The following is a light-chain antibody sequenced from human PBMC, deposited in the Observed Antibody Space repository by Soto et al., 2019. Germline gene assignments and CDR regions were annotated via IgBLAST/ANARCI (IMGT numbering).Light chain of an antibody. CDR2: GAS. CDR3: QESFSTLWGT. CDR1: QNINNC. J-gene: IGKJ1*01. Sequence: DIRMTQSPSSLSASVGDRVTITCRTSQNINNCLNWYQQKPGKAPTVLIYGASSLQSGVPLRFSGSGSGTDFTLTISSLQPEDFATYYCQESFSTLWGTCGQGTKV. V-gene: IGKV1-39*01.